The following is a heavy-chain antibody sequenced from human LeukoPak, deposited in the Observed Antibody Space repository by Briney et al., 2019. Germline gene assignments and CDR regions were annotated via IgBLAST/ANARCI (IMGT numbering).Heavy chain of an antibody. CDR2: LSGSGGGT. CDR1: GITLSNYG. J-gene: IGHJ4*02. Sequence: GGSLRLSCAVSGITLSNYGISWVRQAPGKGLGWVAGLSGSGGGTNYADSVQGRFTISRDNPKNTLYLQMNSLRAEDTAVYFCAKRGVVIRVFLVGFHKEAYYFDSWGQGALVAVSS. D-gene: IGHD3-10*01. CDR3: AKRGVVIRVFLVGFHKEAYYFDS. V-gene: IGHV3-23*01.